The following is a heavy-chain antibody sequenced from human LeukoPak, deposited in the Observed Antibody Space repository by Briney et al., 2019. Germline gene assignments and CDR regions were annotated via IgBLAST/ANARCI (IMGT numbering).Heavy chain of an antibody. J-gene: IGHJ5*02. CDR2: MNPNSGNT. V-gene: IGHV1-8*01. D-gene: IGHD6-19*01. Sequence: ASVKVSCKASGYTFTSYDINWVRQATGQGPEWMGWMNPNSGNTGYTQNFQGRVAMTRNTSISTAHMELSSLKSEDTAVYYCARGRGSGHKENWFDPWGLGTLVTVSS. CDR3: ARGRGSGHKENWFDP. CDR1: GYTFTSYD.